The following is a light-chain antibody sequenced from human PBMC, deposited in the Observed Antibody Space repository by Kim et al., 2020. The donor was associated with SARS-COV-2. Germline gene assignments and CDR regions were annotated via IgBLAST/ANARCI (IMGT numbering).Light chain of an antibody. Sequence: DIEMTQSPSSLSASVGDRVTITCRASQGISNSLAWYQQKPGKVPKLLIYAASTLQSGVPSRFSGSGSGTDFTLTITSLQPEDVATYYCQKYNSAPWTFGQGTKVEIK. V-gene: IGKV1-27*01. CDR3: QKYNSAPWT. J-gene: IGKJ1*01. CDR1: QGISNS. CDR2: AAS.